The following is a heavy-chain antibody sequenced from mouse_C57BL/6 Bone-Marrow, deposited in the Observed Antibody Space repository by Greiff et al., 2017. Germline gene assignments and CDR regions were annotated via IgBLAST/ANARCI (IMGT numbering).Heavy chain of an antibody. D-gene: IGHD1-1*01. J-gene: IGHJ1*03. CDR2: INPNYGTT. CDR1: GYSFTDYN. V-gene: IGHV1-39*01. Sequence: LQESGPELVKPGASVKISCKASGYSFTDYNMNWVKQSNGKSLEWIGVINPNYGTTSYNQKFKGKATLTVDQSSSTAYMQLNSLTSEDSAVYYCARWDYGSSYYWYFDVWGTGTTVTVSS. CDR3: ARWDYGSSYYWYFDV.